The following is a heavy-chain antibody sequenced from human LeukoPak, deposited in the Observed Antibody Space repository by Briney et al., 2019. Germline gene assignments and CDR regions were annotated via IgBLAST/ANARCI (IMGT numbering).Heavy chain of an antibody. D-gene: IGHD4-23*01. CDR2: ISNDGSNK. J-gene: IGHJ4*02. V-gene: IGHV3-30-3*01. CDR3: VLGHYGGLFDN. Sequence: GGSLRLSCAASGFTFSSYDMHWVRQAPGKGLEWVAVISNDGSNKDYANSVKGRFTISRDNSKNTLYVQMNSLRVEDTAVYYCVLGHYGGLFDNWGQGTLVTVSS. CDR1: GFTFSSYD.